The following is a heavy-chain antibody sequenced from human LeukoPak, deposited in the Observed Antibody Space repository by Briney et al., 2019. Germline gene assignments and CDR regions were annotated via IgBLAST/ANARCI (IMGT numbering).Heavy chain of an antibody. CDR3: ARIHPANWNPFNWFDP. J-gene: IGHJ5*02. V-gene: IGHV4-39*01. CDR2: IYYSGST. D-gene: IGHD1-1*01. Sequence: KPSETLSLTCSVSGASISSSSYYWGWVRQPPGKGLEWIGTIYYSGSTFYKPSLTSRVTISVDTSKNQFSLKLSSVTAADTAIYYCARIHPANWNPFNWFDPWGQGTLVTVSS. CDR1: GASISSSSYY.